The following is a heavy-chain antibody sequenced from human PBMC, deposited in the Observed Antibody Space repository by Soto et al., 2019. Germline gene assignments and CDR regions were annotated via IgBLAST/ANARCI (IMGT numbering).Heavy chain of an antibody. CDR3: ARGGDVNYSHRMDV. Sequence: QVQLVQSGGEVKKPGASVKLSCTASGYTFTSYGISWVRPAPGQGLEWMGWISAYNGKTNYAQNVQGRVTMTTDTSTRTAYMDLRSLRSDDTAVYYCARGGDVNYSHRMDVWGQGTTVTVSS. V-gene: IGHV1-18*01. CDR2: ISAYNGKT. D-gene: IGHD5-12*01. CDR1: GYTFTSYG. J-gene: IGHJ6*02.